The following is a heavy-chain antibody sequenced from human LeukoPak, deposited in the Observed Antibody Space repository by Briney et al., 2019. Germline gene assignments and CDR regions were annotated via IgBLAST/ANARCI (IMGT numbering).Heavy chain of an antibody. CDR1: GYSFTSYW. Sequence: RESLQISCKGSGYSFTSYWNGQVRQMPGEGVEWMGTIEPGDSGTRYCPAFQGQVTTPAGKSVSTSHRQQTSLKASEHAMYYCARHHDRITMVRGVILYGMDVWGQGTTVTVSS. CDR3: ARHHDRITMVRGVILYGMDV. V-gene: IGHV5-51*01. D-gene: IGHD3-10*01. CDR2: IEPGDSGT. J-gene: IGHJ6*02.